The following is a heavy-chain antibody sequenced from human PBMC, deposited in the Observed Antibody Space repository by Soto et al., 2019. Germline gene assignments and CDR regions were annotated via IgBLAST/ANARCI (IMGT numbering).Heavy chain of an antibody. Sequence: QVQLVQSGAEVKKPGSSVKVSCKASGGTFSSYAISWVRQAPGQGLEWMGGIIPIFGTANYAQKFQGRVTITADESTSTAYMELSSVRSEDTAVYYCASSNYYDSSGYYFPYGYWGQGTLVTVSS. D-gene: IGHD3-22*01. CDR1: GGTFSSYA. CDR2: IIPIFGTA. CDR3: ASSNYYDSSGYYFPYGY. V-gene: IGHV1-69*01. J-gene: IGHJ4*02.